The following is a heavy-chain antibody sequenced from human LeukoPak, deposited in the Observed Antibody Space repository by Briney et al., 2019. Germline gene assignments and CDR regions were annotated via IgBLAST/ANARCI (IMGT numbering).Heavy chain of an antibody. Sequence: ASVKVSFKASGYTFTSYGISWVRQAPGQGLEWMGWISAYNGNTNYAQKLQGRVTMTTDTSTSTAYMELRSLRSDDTAVYYCARVGGYYDSSGYHEDDYWGQGTLVTVSS. CDR1: GYTFTSYG. D-gene: IGHD3-22*01. V-gene: IGHV1-18*01. CDR2: ISAYNGNT. J-gene: IGHJ4*02. CDR3: ARVGGYYDSSGYHEDDY.